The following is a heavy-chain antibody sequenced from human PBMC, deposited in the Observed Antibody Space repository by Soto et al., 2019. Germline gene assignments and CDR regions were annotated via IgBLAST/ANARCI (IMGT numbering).Heavy chain of an antibody. CDR1: GASVSGGTYY. V-gene: IGHV4-61*03. J-gene: IGHJ5*02. D-gene: IGHD5-18*01. Sequence: SPTLSFNCTVLGASVSGGTYYWNGIRKPTGTGLEWIGHIYYTGSTNYNPSINDRVTISVDTYKNHFSLKFSSVTAADTAVYYCARGAGFSYASTWFDIWGEGT. CDR3: ARGAGFSYASTWFDI. CDR2: IYYTGST.